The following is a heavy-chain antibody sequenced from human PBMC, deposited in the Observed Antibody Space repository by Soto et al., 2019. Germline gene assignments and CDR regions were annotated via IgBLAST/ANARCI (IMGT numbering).Heavy chain of an antibody. V-gene: IGHV3-23*01. Sequence: EVQLLESGGGLVKPGGSLRLSCAASGFTFSSYAMSWVRQAPGKGLEWVSAISGSGGSTYYADPVKGRFTISRDNSKNTLYLQMNSLRAEDTAVYYCAKDITIFAVPPPNDWFDPWVQGTLVTGSS. CDR2: ISGSGGST. J-gene: IGHJ5*02. D-gene: IGHD3-3*01. CDR3: AKDITIFAVPPPNDWFDP. CDR1: GFTFSSYA.